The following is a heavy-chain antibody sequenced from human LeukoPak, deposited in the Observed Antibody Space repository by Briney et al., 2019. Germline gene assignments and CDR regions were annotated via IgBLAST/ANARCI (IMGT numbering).Heavy chain of an antibody. D-gene: IGHD1/OR15-1a*01. V-gene: IGHV4-39*07. Sequence: SETLSLTCTVSGGSISSSSYYWGWIRQPPGKGLEWIGSIYYSGSTYYNPSLKSRVTISVDTSKNQFSLKLSSVTAADTAVYYCARDRFVANWNTNWFDPWGQGTLVTVSS. CDR3: ARDRFVANWNTNWFDP. CDR2: IYYSGST. J-gene: IGHJ5*02. CDR1: GGSISSSSYY.